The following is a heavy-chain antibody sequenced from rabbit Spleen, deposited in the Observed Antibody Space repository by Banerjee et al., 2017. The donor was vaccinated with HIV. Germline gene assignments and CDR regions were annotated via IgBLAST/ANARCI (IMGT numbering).Heavy chain of an antibody. J-gene: IGHJ4*01. Sequence: QQQLEESGGGLVKPGGTLTLTCKASGIDFSSGYYMCWVRQAPGKGLEWIACIYGSSSGNTYYASWAKGRFTISKTSSTTVALHMTSLTAADTATYFCASSNAGTTAVADLWGPGTLVTVS. CDR3: ASSNAGTTAVADL. CDR2: IYGSSSGNT. CDR1: GIDFSSGYY. V-gene: IGHV1S45*01. D-gene: IGHD4-2*01.